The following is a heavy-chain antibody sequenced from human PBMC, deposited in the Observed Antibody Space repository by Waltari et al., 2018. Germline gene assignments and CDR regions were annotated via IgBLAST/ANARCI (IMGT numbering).Heavy chain of an antibody. V-gene: IGHV3-9*03. Sequence: EVQLVESGGGLVQPGRSLRLSCSASGFTFDDYAMHWVRQAPGKGLEWVSGISWNSGSLGYADSVKGRFTISRDNAKNSLYLQMNSLRAEDMALYYCAKAPSSSWYGGAEYFQHWGQGTLVTVSS. D-gene: IGHD6-13*01. CDR2: ISWNSGSL. CDR3: AKAPSSSWYGGAEYFQH. CDR1: GFTFDDYA. J-gene: IGHJ1*01.